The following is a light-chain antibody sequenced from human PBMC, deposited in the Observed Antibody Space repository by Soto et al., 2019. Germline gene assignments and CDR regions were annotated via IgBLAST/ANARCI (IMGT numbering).Light chain of an antibody. CDR1: QGISNE. CDR2: GAS. J-gene: IGKJ1*01. CDR3: LQDHTYPWT. V-gene: IGKV1-6*01. Sequence: IQMTQSPSSLSASVGDRATITCRASQGISNELGCYQQRPGKAPKVLIYGASNLQSGVPSRFSGSASGTDFTLTISSLQPEDFATYYCLQDHTYPWTFGQGTKVDIK.